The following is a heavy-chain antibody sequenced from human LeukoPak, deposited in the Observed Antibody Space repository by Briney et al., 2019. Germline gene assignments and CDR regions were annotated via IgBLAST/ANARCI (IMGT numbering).Heavy chain of an antibody. V-gene: IGHV3-23*01. CDR1: GFTFTTYA. J-gene: IGHJ4*02. Sequence: PGGSLRLSCAASGFTFTTYAMSWVRQAPGRGLEWVSAISGNGTYIYYADSVRGRFTVSRDNSKNTLYLQMNSLRGEDTAVYYCAKAVASGRSFDYWAQGTLDTVSS. D-gene: IGHD6-19*01. CDR3: AKAVASGRSFDY. CDR2: ISGNGTYI.